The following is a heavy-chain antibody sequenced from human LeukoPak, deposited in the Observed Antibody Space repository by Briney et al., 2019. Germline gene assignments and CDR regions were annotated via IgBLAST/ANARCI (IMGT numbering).Heavy chain of an antibody. D-gene: IGHD1-7*01. CDR3: ARSEGTTYYYYYYMDV. Sequence: PSETLSLTCTVSGGSISSYYWSWIRQPARKGLEWIGRIYTSGSTNYNPSLKSRVTMSVDTSKNQFSLKLSSVTAADTAVYYCARSEGTTYYYYYYMDVWGKGTTVTVSS. V-gene: IGHV4-4*07. CDR2: IYTSGST. CDR1: GGSISSYY. J-gene: IGHJ6*03.